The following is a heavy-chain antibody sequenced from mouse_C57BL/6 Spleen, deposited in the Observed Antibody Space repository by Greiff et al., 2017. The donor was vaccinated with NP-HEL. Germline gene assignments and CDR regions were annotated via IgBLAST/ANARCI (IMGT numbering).Heavy chain of an antibody. D-gene: IGHD1-1*01. J-gene: IGHJ3*01. V-gene: IGHV1-82*01. Sequence: QVQLKESGPELVKPGASVKISCKASGYAFSSSWMNWVKQRPGKGLEWIGRIYPGDGDTNYNGKFKGKATLTADKSSSTAYMQLSSLTSEDSAVYFCARSLTVVASPFAYWGQGTLVTVSA. CDR3: ARSLTVVASPFAY. CDR1: GYAFSSSW. CDR2: IYPGDGDT.